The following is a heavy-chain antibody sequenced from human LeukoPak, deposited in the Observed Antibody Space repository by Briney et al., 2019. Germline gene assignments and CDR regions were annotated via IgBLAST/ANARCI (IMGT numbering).Heavy chain of an antibody. CDR1: GFTFSSYA. D-gene: IGHD3-10*01. CDR3: ASGDYYGSGGYPNVYFDY. J-gene: IGHJ4*02. Sequence: GRSLRLSCAASGFTFSSYAMHWVRQAPGKGLEWVAVISYDGSNKYYADSVKGRFTISRDNSKNTLYLQMNSLRAEDTAVYYCASGDYYGSGGYPNVYFDYWGQGTLVTVSS. V-gene: IGHV3-30*04. CDR2: ISYDGSNK.